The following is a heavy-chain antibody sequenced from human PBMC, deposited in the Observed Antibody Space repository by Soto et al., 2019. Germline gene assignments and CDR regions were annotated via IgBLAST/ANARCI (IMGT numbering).Heavy chain of an antibody. CDR1: GYTFSGYY. CDR3: ARVRYNTVNFLPLDF. V-gene: IGHV1-46*01. D-gene: IGHD4-17*01. CDR2: IDPSGGST. J-gene: IGHJ4*02. Sequence: ASVKVSCKASGYTFSGYYMHWLRQAPGRGPEWMGVIDPSGGSTTYAQRSQARVAMTRDTSTTTVYMELSNLRSEDTAVYYCARVRYNTVNFLPLDFWGQGTLVTVSS.